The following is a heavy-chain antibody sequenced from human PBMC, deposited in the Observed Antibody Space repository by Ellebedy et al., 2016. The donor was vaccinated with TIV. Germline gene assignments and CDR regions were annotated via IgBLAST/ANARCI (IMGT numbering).Heavy chain of an antibody. V-gene: IGHV3-7*01. CDR2: INQDGRTT. CDR3: ATDKVCFTFDI. Sequence: GESLKISCAASGFTFSTYSMNWVRQAPGQGLEWVANINQDGRTTNYVDSVKGRFTISRDNAKNSLYLQLNSLRVDDTAMYYCATDKVCFTFDIWGRGTMVTVSS. CDR1: GFTFSTYS. J-gene: IGHJ3*02.